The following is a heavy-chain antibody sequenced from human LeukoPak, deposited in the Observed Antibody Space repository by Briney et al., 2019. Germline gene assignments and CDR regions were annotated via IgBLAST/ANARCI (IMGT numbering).Heavy chain of an antibody. Sequence: SVKVSCKASGGTFSSYAISWVRQAPGQGLEWMGRIIPVLGIANYAQKFQGRVTITADKSTSTAYMELSSLRSEDTAVYYCAREPHYDILTGLYDYWGQGTLVTVSS. CDR2: IIPVLGIA. D-gene: IGHD3-9*01. CDR1: GGTFSSYA. J-gene: IGHJ4*02. V-gene: IGHV1-69*04. CDR3: AREPHYDILTGLYDY.